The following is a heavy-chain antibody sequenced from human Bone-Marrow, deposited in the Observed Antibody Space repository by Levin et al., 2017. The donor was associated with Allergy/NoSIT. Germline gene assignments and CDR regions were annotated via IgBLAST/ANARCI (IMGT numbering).Heavy chain of an antibody. J-gene: IGHJ6*02. V-gene: IGHV3-66*01. CDR2: IYSGGST. D-gene: IGHD2-2*01. CDR3: ARDDQRSTSYYYDYGMDV. Sequence: PGGSLRLSCAASGFTVSSNYMSWVRQAPGKGLEWVSVIYSGGSTYYADSVKGRFTISRDNSKNTLYLQMNSLRAEDTAVYYCARDDQRSTSYYYDYGMDVWGQGTTVTVSS. CDR1: GFTVSSNY.